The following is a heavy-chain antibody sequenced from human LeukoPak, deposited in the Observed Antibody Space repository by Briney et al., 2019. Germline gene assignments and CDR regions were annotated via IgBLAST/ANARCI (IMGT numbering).Heavy chain of an antibody. CDR3: AKDLHDYVWGSYRSSFDY. Sequence: PGGSLRLSCAASGFIFSSYGMHWVRQAPGKGLEWVAFIRYDGSNKYYADSVKGRFTISRDNSKNTLYLQMNSLRAEDTAVYYCAKDLHDYVWGSYRSSFDYWGQGTLVTVSS. D-gene: IGHD3-16*02. CDR2: IRYDGSNK. V-gene: IGHV3-30*02. CDR1: GFIFSSYG. J-gene: IGHJ4*02.